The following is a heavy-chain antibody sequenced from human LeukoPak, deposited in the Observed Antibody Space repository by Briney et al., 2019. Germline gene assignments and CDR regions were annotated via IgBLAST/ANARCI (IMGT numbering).Heavy chain of an antibody. CDR2: ISSSGSTI. J-gene: IGHJ4*02. Sequence: GGSLRLSCAASGFTFSDYYMSWIRQAPGKGLEWVSYISSSGSTIYYADSVKGRFTISRDNAKNSLYLQMSGLRAEDTAVYYCARPRGYSSSAGTRSYYFDYWGQGTLVTVSS. D-gene: IGHD6-6*01. V-gene: IGHV3-11*04. CDR1: GFTFSDYY. CDR3: ARPRGYSSSAGTRSYYFDY.